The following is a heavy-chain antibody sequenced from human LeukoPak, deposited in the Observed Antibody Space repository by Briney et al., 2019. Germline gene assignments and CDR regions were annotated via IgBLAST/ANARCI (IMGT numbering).Heavy chain of an antibody. CDR2: ISAYNGNT. J-gene: IGHJ3*02. V-gene: IGHV1-18*01. CDR3: AKDPVNWGQDSGTFDI. Sequence: GASVKVSCKASGYTFTSYGISWVRQAPGQGLEWMGWISAYNGNTNYAQKLQGRVTMTTDTSTSTAYMELRSLRSDDTAVYYCAKDPVNWGQDSGTFDIWGQGTMVTVSS. D-gene: IGHD3-16*01. CDR1: GYTFTSYG.